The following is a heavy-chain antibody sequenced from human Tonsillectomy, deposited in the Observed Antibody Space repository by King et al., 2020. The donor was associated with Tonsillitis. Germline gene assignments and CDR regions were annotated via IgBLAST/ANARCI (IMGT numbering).Heavy chain of an antibody. CDR2: ISGGGDST. V-gene: IGHV3-23*04. J-gene: IGHJ4*02. CDR1: GFTFSSYA. D-gene: IGHD6-13*01. Sequence: DVQLVESGGGLVQPGGSLRLSCAASGFTFSSYAMNWVRQAPGKGLEWVSAISGGGDSTYDADSVKGRFTISRDNSKNTLYLQMNSLRAEDTAVYYCAKENTATSGPDYFDYWGQGTLVTVSS. CDR3: AKENTATSGPDYFDY.